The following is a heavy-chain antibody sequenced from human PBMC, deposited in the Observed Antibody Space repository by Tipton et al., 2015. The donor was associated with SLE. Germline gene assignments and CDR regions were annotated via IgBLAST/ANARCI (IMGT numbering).Heavy chain of an antibody. Sequence: SLRLSCAASGFTFDDYAMHWVRQAPGKGLEWVSGISWNSDSIGYADSVKGRFTISRDNAKNSLNLQMSSLRAEDTAVYYCARAPSSSPGAFDIWGQGTMVTVSS. D-gene: IGHD6-13*01. CDR1: GFTFDDYA. V-gene: IGHV3-9*01. J-gene: IGHJ3*02. CDR3: ARAPSSSPGAFDI. CDR2: ISWNSDSI.